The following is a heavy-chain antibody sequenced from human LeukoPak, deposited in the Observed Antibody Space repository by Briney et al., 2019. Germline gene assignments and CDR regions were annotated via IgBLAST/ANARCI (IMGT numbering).Heavy chain of an antibody. Sequence: TGGSLRLSCAASGFTVSSNYMSWVRQAPGKGLEWVSVIYSGGSTYYADSVKGRFTISRHNSKDTLYLQMNSLRAEDTAVYYCARDRISSSRLVRYYGMDAWGQGTTVTVSS. V-gene: IGHV3-53*04. CDR2: IYSGGST. CDR1: GFTVSSNY. D-gene: IGHD6-6*01. CDR3: ARDRISSSRLVRYYGMDA. J-gene: IGHJ6*02.